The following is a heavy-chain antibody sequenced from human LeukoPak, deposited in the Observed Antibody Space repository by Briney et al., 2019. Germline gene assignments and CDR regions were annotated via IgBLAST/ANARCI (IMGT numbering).Heavy chain of an antibody. J-gene: IGHJ4*02. V-gene: IGHV3-53*01. CDR2: IYSGGST. D-gene: IGHD6-19*01. Sequence: GGSLRLSCAASGFTVSNTFMSWVRQAPGKGLEWVSAIYSGGSTYYADSVKGRFTIPRDNSKNTLYLQMNSLRAEDTAMYYCAREGSGWYYFDYWGQGTLVTVSS. CDR1: GFTVSNTF. CDR3: AREGSGWYYFDY.